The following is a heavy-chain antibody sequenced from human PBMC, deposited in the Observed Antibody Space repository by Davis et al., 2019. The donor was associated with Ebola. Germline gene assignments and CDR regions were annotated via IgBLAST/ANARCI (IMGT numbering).Heavy chain of an antibody. CDR1: GFTFSSYA. V-gene: IGHV3-23*01. D-gene: IGHD1-26*01. Sequence: GESLKISCAASGFTFSSYAMSWVRQAPGEGLEWVSAISGSGGSTYYADSVKGRFTISRDNSKNTLYLQMNSLRAEDTAVYYCAKDVGATSNFDYWGQGTLVTVSS. J-gene: IGHJ4*02. CDR2: ISGSGGST. CDR3: AKDVGATSNFDY.